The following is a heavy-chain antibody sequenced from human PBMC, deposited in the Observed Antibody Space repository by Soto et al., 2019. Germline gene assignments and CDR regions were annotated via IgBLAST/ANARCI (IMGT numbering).Heavy chain of an antibody. CDR2: IYHSGST. V-gene: IGHV4-30-2*01. CDR3: ARGGVDYYDSSGNYFSPYYFDY. CDR1: GGSISSGGYS. J-gene: IGHJ4*02. Sequence: QLQLQESGSGLVKPSQTLSLTCAVSGGSISSGGYSWSWIRQPPGKGLEWIGYIYHSGSTYYNPAPKSRVTISVDRSKNQFSLKLSSVTAAATAVYYCARGGVDYYDSSGNYFSPYYFDYWGQGTLVTVSS. D-gene: IGHD3-22*01.